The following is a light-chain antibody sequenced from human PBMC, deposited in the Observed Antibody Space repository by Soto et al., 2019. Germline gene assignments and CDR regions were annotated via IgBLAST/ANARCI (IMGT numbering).Light chain of an antibody. CDR2: YDS. J-gene: IGLJ2*01. V-gene: IGLV3-21*04. CDR3: QVCNSSSDHPVV. Sequence: SYELTQAPSVSVAPGKTARITCGGNNIGGKSVHWYQQKAGQAPVLVIYYDSDRPTGIPERFTGSNSGNTATLTISRVEAGDEADYYCQVCNSSSDHPVVFGGGTKLTVL. CDR1: NIGGKS.